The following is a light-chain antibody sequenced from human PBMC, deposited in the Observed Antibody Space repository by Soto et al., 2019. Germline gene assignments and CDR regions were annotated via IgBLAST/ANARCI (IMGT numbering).Light chain of an antibody. CDR1: SSNIGENY. V-gene: IGLV1-51*01. J-gene: IGLJ1*01. Sequence: QSVLTQPPSVSASPGQKVTISRSGGSSNIGENYVSWYQQLPGTDPKFLIYDNTKRPSGIPDRVSGSKSGTSATLAITGLQTGDEADYYCGTWYSSRAAFVFGSGTKVTVL. CDR3: GTWYSSRAAFV. CDR2: DNT.